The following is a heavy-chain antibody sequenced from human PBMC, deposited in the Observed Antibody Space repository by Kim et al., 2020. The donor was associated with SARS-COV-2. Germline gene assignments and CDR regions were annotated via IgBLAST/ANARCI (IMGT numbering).Heavy chain of an antibody. CDR2: I. Sequence: IHYADSVKGRHTNSRDNDKDSIYLKMSNLRDEDTDVYYCARRDGGWFHFWGQGTLVTVSS. J-gene: IGHJ4*02. D-gene: IGHD6-19*01. CDR3: ARRDGGWFHF. V-gene: IGHV3-48*02.